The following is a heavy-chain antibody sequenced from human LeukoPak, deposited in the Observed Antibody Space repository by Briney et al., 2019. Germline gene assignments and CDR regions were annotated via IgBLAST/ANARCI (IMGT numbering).Heavy chain of an antibody. CDR3: ASGYAPATDYYYYGMDV. J-gene: IGHJ6*04. D-gene: IGHD5-12*01. V-gene: IGHV3-11*06. Sequence: PGGSLRLSCAASGFTFSDDYMSWIRQAPGKGLEWVSYISSSSSYTNYADSVKGRFTISRDNAKNSLYLQMNSLRAEDTAVYYCASGYAPATDYYYYGMDVWGKGTTVTVSS. CDR1: GFTFSDDY. CDR2: ISSSSSYT.